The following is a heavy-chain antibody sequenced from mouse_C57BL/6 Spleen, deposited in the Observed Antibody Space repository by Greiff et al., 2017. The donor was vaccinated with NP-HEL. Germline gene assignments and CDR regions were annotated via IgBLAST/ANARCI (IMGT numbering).Heavy chain of an antibody. CDR3: ARDTMVTLFDY. V-gene: IGHV5-4*01. CDR1: GFTFSSYA. CDR2: ISDGGSYT. Sequence: EVHLVESGGGLVKPGGSLKLSCAASGFTFSSYAMSWVRQTPEKRLEWVATISDGGSYTYSPDNVKGRFTISRDNAKNNLYLQMSHLKSEDTAMYYCARDTMVTLFDYWGQGTTLTVSS. J-gene: IGHJ2*01. D-gene: IGHD2-1*01.